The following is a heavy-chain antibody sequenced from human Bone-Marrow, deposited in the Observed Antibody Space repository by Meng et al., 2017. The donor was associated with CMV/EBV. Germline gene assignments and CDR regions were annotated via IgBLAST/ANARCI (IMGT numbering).Heavy chain of an antibody. V-gene: IGHV3-23*03. CDR3: AKDGVDYSYYYYYYGMDV. CDR1: GFTFSSYA. CDR2: IYSGGSST. D-gene: IGHD2-15*01. J-gene: IGHJ6*01. Sequence: GESLKISCAASGFTFSSYAMSWVRQAPGKGLEWVSVIYSGGSSTYYADSVKGRFTISRDNSKNTLYLQMNSLRAEDTAVYYCAKDGVDYSYYYYYYGMDVWGQGTTVTGSS.